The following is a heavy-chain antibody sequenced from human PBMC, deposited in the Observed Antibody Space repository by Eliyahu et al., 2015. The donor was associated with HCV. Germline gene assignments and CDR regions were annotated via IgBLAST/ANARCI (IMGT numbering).Heavy chain of an antibody. V-gene: IGHV4-59*01. CDR3: ASGGGGIAVTGTGGWFDP. J-gene: IGHJ5*02. CDR2: IHYRGST. Sequence: QVQLQESGPGLVKPSETLSLTCTVSGGXITPYYWSWIRQPPGKGLEWIGYIHYRGSTNYNPSLKSRVTISVDTSKNQFSLKLTSVTAADTAMYYCASGGGGIAVTGTGGWFDPWGQGTLVTVSS. CDR1: GGXITPYY. D-gene: IGHD6-19*01.